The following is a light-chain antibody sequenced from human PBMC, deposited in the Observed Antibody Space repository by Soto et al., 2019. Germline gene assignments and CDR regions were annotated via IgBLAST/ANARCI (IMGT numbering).Light chain of an antibody. CDR3: QQYNSYSPT. CDR1: QSISVW. V-gene: IGKV1-5*03. J-gene: IGKJ1*01. Sequence: DIQMTQSPSTLSASVGDRVTITRRASQSISVWLAWYQQKAGKAPNLLIYKASRLESGVPSRFRGSGSETEFPLTISGLQPGDPATYYCQQYNSYSPTFGQGTKVEVK. CDR2: KAS.